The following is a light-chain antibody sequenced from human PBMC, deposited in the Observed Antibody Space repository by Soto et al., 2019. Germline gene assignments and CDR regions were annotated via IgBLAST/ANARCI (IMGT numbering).Light chain of an antibody. V-gene: IGLV3-21*04. J-gene: IGLJ2*01. CDR3: QMWDSSSDVF. CDR1: NIGSRS. CDR2: NDS. Sequence: SYEPTQSPSVSVAPGKTASITCGGNNIGSRSVHWYQQKPGQAPVLVIYNDSDRPSGITERFSGSNSGNTATLTISRVEAGDEADYYCQMWDSSSDVFFGGGTKLTVL.